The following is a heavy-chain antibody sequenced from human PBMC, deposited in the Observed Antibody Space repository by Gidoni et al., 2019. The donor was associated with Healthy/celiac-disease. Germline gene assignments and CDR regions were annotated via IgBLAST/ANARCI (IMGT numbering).Heavy chain of an antibody. Sequence: QVQLQESGPGLVKPSQTLSLTCTVSGGSISSGGYYWSWIRQHPGKGLEWIGYIYYSGSTYYNPSLKSLVTISVDTSKNQFSLKLSSVTAADTAVYYCARIVVAATEGVWGWYFDLWGRGTLVTVSS. D-gene: IGHD2-15*01. CDR1: GGSISSGGYY. J-gene: IGHJ2*01. V-gene: IGHV4-31*01. CDR2: IYYSGST. CDR3: ARIVVAATEGVWGWYFDL.